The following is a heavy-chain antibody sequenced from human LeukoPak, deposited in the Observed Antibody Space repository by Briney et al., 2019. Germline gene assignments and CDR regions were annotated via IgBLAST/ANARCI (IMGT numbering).Heavy chain of an antibody. CDR1: GGSISSGSYY. D-gene: IGHD2/OR15-2a*01. V-gene: IGHV4-61*02. CDR3: ARLYGPADY. J-gene: IGHJ4*02. CDR2: IYTSGST. Sequence: PSETLSLTCTVSGGSISSGSYYWSWIRQPAGKGLEWIGRIYTSGSTNYNPSLKSRLTISVDTSKNQFSLKVRSVTAADTAVYYCARLYGPADYWGQGTLVTVSS.